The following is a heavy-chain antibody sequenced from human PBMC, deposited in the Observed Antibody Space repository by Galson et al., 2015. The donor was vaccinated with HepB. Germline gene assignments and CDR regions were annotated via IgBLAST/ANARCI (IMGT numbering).Heavy chain of an antibody. CDR1: GFTFSSYG. D-gene: IGHD7-27*01. Sequence: SLRLSCAASGFTFSSYGMHWVRRAPGKGLEWVAVISYDGSNKYYADSVKGRFTISRDNSKNTLYLQMNSLRAEDTAVYYCAKDRNWGDYYYYYGMDVWGQGTTVTVSS. V-gene: IGHV3-30*18. CDR3: AKDRNWGDYYYYYGMDV. J-gene: IGHJ6*02. CDR2: ISYDGSNK.